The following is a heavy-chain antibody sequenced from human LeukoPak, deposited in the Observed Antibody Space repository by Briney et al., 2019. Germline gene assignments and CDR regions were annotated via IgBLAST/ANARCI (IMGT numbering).Heavy chain of an antibody. J-gene: IGHJ5*02. Sequence: PSQTLSLTCAVSGGSISSGGYSWSWIRQPPGKGLEWIGYIYHSGSTYYNPSLKSRVTISVDTSKNQFSLKLSSVTAADTAVYYCARDAGLAEFGPYNWFDPWGQGTLVTVSS. V-gene: IGHV4-30-2*05. CDR1: GGSISSGGYS. CDR3: ARDAGLAEFGPYNWFDP. D-gene: IGHD3/OR15-3a*01. CDR2: IYHSGST.